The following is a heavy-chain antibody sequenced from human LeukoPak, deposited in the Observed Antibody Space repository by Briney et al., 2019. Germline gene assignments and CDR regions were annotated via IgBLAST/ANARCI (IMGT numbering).Heavy chain of an antibody. Sequence: KPSETLSLTCTVSGGSISSSSYYWGWIRQPPGKGLEWIGYIYYSGSTNYNPSLKSRVTISVDTSKNQFSLKLSSVTAADTAVYYCARVLDGSGSYYIRHYFDYWGQGTLVTVSS. CDR3: ARVLDGSGSYYIRHYFDY. CDR1: GGSISSSSYY. D-gene: IGHD3-10*01. CDR2: IYYSGST. J-gene: IGHJ4*02. V-gene: IGHV4-61*05.